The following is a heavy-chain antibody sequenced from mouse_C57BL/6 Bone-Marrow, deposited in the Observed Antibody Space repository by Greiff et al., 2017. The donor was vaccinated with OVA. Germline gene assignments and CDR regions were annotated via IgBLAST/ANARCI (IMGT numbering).Heavy chain of an antibody. D-gene: IGHD1-1*01. J-gene: IGHJ1*03. CDR2: ISSGGDYI. CDR3: TRGITTVVAPYWYFDV. Sequence: EVKLVESGEGLVKPGGSLKLSCAASGFTFSSYAMSWVRQTPEKRLEWVAYISSGGDYIYYADTVKGRFTISRDNARNTLYLQMSSLKSEDTAMYYCTRGITTVVAPYWYFDVWGTGTTVTVSS. V-gene: IGHV5-9-1*02. CDR1: GFTFSSYA.